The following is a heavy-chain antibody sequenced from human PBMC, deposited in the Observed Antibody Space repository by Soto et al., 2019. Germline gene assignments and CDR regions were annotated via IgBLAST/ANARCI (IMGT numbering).Heavy chain of an antibody. Sequence: VASVKVSCKASGYTFTGYYMHWVRQAPGQGLEWMGWINPNSGGTNYAQKFQGRVTMTRDTSISTAYMELSRLRSDDTAVYYCARDEYYYDSSGPWYYYYGMDVWGQGTTVTVSS. CDR3: ARDEYYYDSSGPWYYYYGMDV. J-gene: IGHJ6*02. CDR1: GYTFTGYY. D-gene: IGHD3-22*01. CDR2: INPNSGGT. V-gene: IGHV1-2*02.